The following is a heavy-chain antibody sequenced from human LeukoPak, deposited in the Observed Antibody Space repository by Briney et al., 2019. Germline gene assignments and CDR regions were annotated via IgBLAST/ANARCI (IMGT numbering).Heavy chain of an antibody. CDR1: GGSISNYY. CDR3: AGCSGASCYYITSPLYFDY. Sequence: SETLSLTCTVSGGSISNYYWSWIRQPPVKGLEWIGRIYTSGSTNYNPSLKSRVTMSVDTSKNQFSLKLSSVTAADTAVYYCAGCSGASCYYITSPLYFDYWGQGTLVTVSS. V-gene: IGHV4-4*07. D-gene: IGHD2-15*01. J-gene: IGHJ4*02. CDR2: IYTSGST.